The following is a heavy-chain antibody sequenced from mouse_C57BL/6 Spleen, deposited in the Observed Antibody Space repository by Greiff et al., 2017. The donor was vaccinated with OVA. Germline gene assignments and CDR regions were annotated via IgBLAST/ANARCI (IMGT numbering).Heavy chain of an antibody. V-gene: IGHV1-50*01. CDR2: IDPSDSYT. CDR3: ARDSKGDY. J-gene: IGHJ2*01. D-gene: IGHD1-3*01. Sequence: VQLQQPGAELVKPGASVKLSCKASGYTFTSYWMQWVKQRPGQGLEWIGEIDPSDSYTNYNQKFKGKATLTVDTSSSTAYMQLSSLTSEDSAVYYCARDSKGDYWGQGTTLTVSS. CDR1: GYTFTSYW.